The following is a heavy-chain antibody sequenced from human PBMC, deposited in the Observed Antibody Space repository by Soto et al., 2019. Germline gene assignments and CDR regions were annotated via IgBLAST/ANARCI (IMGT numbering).Heavy chain of an antibody. D-gene: IGHD3-22*01. CDR2: IYYSGST. Sequence: PSETLSLTCTVSGGSISSSSYYWGWIRQPPGKGLEWIGSIYYSGSTYYNPSLKSRVTISVDTSKNQFSLKLSSVTAADTAVYYCARHRYYYDPLFYGMDVWGQGTTVIVSS. V-gene: IGHV4-39*01. J-gene: IGHJ6*02. CDR3: ARHRYYYDPLFYGMDV. CDR1: GGSISSSSYY.